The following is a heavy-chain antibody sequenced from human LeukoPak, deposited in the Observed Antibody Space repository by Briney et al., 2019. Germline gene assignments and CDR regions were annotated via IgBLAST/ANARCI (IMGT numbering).Heavy chain of an antibody. D-gene: IGHD3-16*01. J-gene: IGHJ6*02. V-gene: IGHV3-48*03. Sequence: GGSLRLSCAASGIPFINFLLRQAPGKGLEWGSYLSSSGSTNYYADSVKGRFTISRDNAKNSLYLQMNSLRVEDTAVYYCARNWVPSGYSYYYGMDVWGQGTTVTVSS. CDR3: ARNWVPSGYSYYYGMDV. CDR1: GIPFINFL. CDR2: LSSSGSTN.